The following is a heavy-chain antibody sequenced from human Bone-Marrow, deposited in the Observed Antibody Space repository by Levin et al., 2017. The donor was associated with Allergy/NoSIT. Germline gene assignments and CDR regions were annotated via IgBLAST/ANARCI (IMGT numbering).Heavy chain of an antibody. D-gene: IGHD6-19*01. CDR1: GGSISSSRYY. J-gene: IGHJ4*02. CDR2: IYYSGST. Sequence: SCTVSGGSISSSRYYWGWIRQPPGKGLEWIGSIYYSGSTYYNPSLKSRVTISVDTSKNQFSLKLSSVTAADTAVYYCARLGIAVATFDYWGQGTLVTVSS. V-gene: IGHV4-39*01. CDR3: ARLGIAVATFDY.